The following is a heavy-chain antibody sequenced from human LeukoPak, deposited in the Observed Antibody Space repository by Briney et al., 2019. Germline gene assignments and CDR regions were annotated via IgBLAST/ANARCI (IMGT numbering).Heavy chain of an antibody. CDR3: ARRVVPAALGVDY. J-gene: IGHJ4*02. Sequence: PSETLSLTCTVSGGSISTSNYYWGWIRQPPGKGLEWIGNIFYSGSTYYSPSVKSRVTISLDTSKNQFSLKLSSVTAADTAVYYCARRVVPAALGVDYWGQGTLVTVSS. CDR2: IFYSGST. D-gene: IGHD2-2*01. CDR1: GGSISTSNYY. V-gene: IGHV4-39*07.